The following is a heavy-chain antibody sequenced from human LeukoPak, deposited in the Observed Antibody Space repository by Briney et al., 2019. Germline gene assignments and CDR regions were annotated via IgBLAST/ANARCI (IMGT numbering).Heavy chain of an antibody. Sequence: GGSLRLSCAASGFTFDDYAMHWVRQAPGKGLEWVSGISWNSGSIGYADSVKGRFTTSRDNAKNSLYLQMNSLRAEDTALYYCAKGSTIVVVVAATGAFDYWGQGTLVTVSS. CDR2: ISWNSGSI. D-gene: IGHD2-15*01. CDR1: GFTFDDYA. V-gene: IGHV3-9*01. J-gene: IGHJ4*02. CDR3: AKGSTIVVVVAATGAFDY.